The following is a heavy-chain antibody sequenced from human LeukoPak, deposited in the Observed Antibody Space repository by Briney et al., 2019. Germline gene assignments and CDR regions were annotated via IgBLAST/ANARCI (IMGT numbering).Heavy chain of an antibody. V-gene: IGHV4-59*08. J-gene: IGHJ5*01. CDR1: GVSISDFY. CDR3: ARHCLGGTCYDS. Sequence: SETLSLTCTVSGVSISDFYWSWIRQPPGEGLEWIGYIYHTGHSNYNPSLKGRVTMSVDTSKNHLSSNLTTVTAAGSAVYYCARHCLGGTCYDSWGQGTLVTVSS. D-gene: IGHD2-15*01. CDR2: IYHTGHS.